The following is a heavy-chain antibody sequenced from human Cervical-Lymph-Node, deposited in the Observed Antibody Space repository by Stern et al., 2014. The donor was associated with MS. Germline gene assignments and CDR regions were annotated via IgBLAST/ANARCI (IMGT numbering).Heavy chain of an antibody. CDR1: RFTFRSYG. Sequence: VQLVQSGGGVVHPGTSLRLSCTGSRFTFRSYGIHWVRQAPGKGLEGVSVTSYDGGNRQYADSVKGRFTISRDNSKNTVYLHLNSLRPEDTGVYHCAKDRRGGYNYLYGMDVWGQGTTVTVS. V-gene: IGHV3-30*18. J-gene: IGHJ6*02. CDR2: TSYDGGNR. CDR3: AKDRRGGYNYLYGMDV. D-gene: IGHD5-18*01.